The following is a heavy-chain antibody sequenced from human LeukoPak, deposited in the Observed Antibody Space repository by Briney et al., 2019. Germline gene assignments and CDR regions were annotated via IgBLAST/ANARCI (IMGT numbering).Heavy chain of an antibody. D-gene: IGHD3-22*01. V-gene: IGHV4-34*01. Sequence: SETLSLTCAVYGGSFSGYYWSWIRQPPGKGLEWIGEINHSGSTNYNPSLKSRVTISVDTSKNQFSLKLSSVTAADTAVYYCARGAGYYYDSSGYYYWGQGTLVTASS. CDR2: INHSGST. CDR3: ARGAGYYYDSSGYYY. CDR1: GGSFSGYY. J-gene: IGHJ4*02.